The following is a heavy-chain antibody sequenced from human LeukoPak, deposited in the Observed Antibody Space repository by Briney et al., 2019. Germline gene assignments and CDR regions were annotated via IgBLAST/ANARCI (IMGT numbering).Heavy chain of an antibody. J-gene: IGHJ3*01. Sequence: SETLSLTCTDSGGSISTYYWSLIRQPAGKGLEWIGRIYASGNTSYNPSLKSRVTMSLDTSKNQFSLRLTPVTAADTAVYYCAREYSSSSGKNAFDVWGQGTMVTVSS. D-gene: IGHD6-6*01. V-gene: IGHV4-4*07. CDR2: IYASGNT. CDR1: GGSISTYY. CDR3: AREYSSSSGKNAFDV.